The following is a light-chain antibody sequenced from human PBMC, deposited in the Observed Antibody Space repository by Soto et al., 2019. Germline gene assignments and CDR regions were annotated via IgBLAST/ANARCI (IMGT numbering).Light chain of an antibody. CDR2: EVS. CDR1: SSDVGAYNY. Sequence: QSVLTQPASVSGSPGQSITISCTGTSSDVGAYNYVSWYQQRPGKAPQLMIHEVSYRPSGISNRFSGSKSDNTASLTISGLQAEDEADYYCSSYTTSSTLVFGTGTKVTVL. V-gene: IGLV2-14*01. J-gene: IGLJ1*01. CDR3: SSYTTSSTLV.